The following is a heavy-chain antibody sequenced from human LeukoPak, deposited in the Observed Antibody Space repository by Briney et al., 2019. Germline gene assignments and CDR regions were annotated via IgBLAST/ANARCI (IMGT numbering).Heavy chain of an antibody. D-gene: IGHD4-17*01. Sequence: SETLSLTCTVSGGSFISDYWSWIRQPPGKGLEWIGYIYNSGSTNYNASLKSRVTISVDRSKNQFSLKLSSVTAADTAVYYCARVWDHDYGDLHFDYWGQGTLVTVSS. CDR3: ARVWDHDYGDLHFDY. CDR1: GGSFISDY. V-gene: IGHV4-59*01. CDR2: IYNSGST. J-gene: IGHJ4*02.